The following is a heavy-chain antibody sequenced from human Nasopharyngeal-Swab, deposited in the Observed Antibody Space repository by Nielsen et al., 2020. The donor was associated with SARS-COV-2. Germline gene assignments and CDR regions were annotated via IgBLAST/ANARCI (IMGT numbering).Heavy chain of an antibody. J-gene: IGHJ4*02. CDR2: IIPIFGTA. V-gene: IGHV1-69*01. CDR3: ARGGGRGERREVDF. Sequence: WVRQAPGQGLEWMGGIIPIFGTADYAQRFQGRVTITADESTSTAYMELSSLRPEDTAVYYCARGGGRGERREVDFWGQGTLVTVSS. D-gene: IGHD3-10*01.